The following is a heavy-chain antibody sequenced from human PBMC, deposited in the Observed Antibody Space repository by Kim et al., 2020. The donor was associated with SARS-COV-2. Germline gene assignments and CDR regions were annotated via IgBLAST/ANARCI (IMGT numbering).Heavy chain of an antibody. Sequence: GESLKISCKGSGYSFTSYWIGWVRQMPGKGLEWMGIIYPGDSDTRYSPSFQGQVTISADKSISTAYLQWSSLKASDTAMYYCARHPSNYSSSWYSWERVHYNWFDPWGQGTLVTVSS. J-gene: IGHJ5*02. CDR2: IYPGDSDT. CDR3: ARHPSNYSSSWYSWERVHYNWFDP. D-gene: IGHD6-13*01. CDR1: GYSFTSYW. V-gene: IGHV5-51*01.